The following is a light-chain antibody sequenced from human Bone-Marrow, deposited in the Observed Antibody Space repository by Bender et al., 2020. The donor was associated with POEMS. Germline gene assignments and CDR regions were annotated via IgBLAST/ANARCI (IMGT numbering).Light chain of an antibody. V-gene: IGLV2-14*03. Sequence: QSALTQPASVSGSPGQSITISCTGTSSDVGGYNYVSWYQHHPGKAPKLLIYDVSNRPSGLSTRLSGSKSGNTASLTISGLQAEDEADYYCNSYTTANTYVFGTGTKVTVL. CDR3: NSYTTANTYV. CDR2: DVS. J-gene: IGLJ1*01. CDR1: SSDVGGYNY.